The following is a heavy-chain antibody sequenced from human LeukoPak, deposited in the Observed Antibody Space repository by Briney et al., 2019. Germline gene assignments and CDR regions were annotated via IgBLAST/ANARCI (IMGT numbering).Heavy chain of an antibody. Sequence: PGGSLRLSCAASGFTFSDYWMHWVRQAPGKGLVWVSRINSDGSSTSYVDSVKGRFTISRDNAKNMVYLQMNSLRAEDTAVYYCARGSCGACNGNVFEMWGQGTMVTVSS. D-gene: IGHD3-10*01. J-gene: IGHJ3*02. CDR1: GFTFSDYW. CDR3: ARGSCGACNGNVFEM. CDR2: INSDGSST. V-gene: IGHV3-74*01.